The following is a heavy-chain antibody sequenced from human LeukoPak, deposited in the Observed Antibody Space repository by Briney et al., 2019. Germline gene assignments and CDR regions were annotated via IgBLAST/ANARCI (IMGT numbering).Heavy chain of an antibody. CDR3: ARVEAARYYSYMDV. Sequence: SVKVSCKASGGTFSNYAISWVRQAPGQGLEWMGGIIPIFGTANYAQKFQGRVTITADESTSTASMELSSLRSEDTAVYYCARVEAARYYSYMDVWGKGTTVTVSS. J-gene: IGHJ6*03. V-gene: IGHV1-69*13. CDR1: GGTFSNYA. CDR2: IIPIFGTA. D-gene: IGHD6-6*01.